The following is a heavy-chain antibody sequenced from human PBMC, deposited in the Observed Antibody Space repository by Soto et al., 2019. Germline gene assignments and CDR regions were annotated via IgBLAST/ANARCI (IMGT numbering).Heavy chain of an antibody. D-gene: IGHD3-10*01. V-gene: IGHV3-23*01. J-gene: IGHJ5*02. CDR1: GFTFSSYA. CDR2: VSRAGTYT. Sequence: EVQLLESGGDVVRPGGSLRLSCAASGFTFSSYAMGWVRQSLGKGLEWVAGVSRAGTYTFYADSVKGRFSISRDNSRDTLELDVNTLRGNIPTVYFCVKYAGTEDLGESWGQGALVSVSS. CDR3: VKYAGTEDLGES.